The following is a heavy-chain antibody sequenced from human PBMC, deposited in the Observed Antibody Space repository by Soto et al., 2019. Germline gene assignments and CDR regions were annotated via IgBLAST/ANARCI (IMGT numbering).Heavy chain of an antibody. Sequence: SETLSLTCAVYGGSFSGYYWSWIRQPPGKGLEWIGEINHSGSTNYNPSLKSRVTISVDTSKNQFSLKLSSVTAADTAVYYCARGVRTRDLVYYYYYGMDVWGQGTTVTVSS. CDR2: INHSGST. CDR3: ARGVRTRDLVYYYYYGMDV. D-gene: IGHD3-10*01. CDR1: GGSFSGYY. V-gene: IGHV4-34*01. J-gene: IGHJ6*02.